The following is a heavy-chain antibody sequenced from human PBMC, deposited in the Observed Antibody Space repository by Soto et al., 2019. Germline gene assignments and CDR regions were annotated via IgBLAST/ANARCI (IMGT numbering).Heavy chain of an antibody. V-gene: IGHV3-21*05. Sequence: GGSLRLSCAASGFTFSSYAMHWVRQAPGKGLEWVSHISTNDSYTTYVDSVRGRFTISRDNAENTLYLQMNSLRADDTAVYYCARGGSDFDYWGQGTLVTVSS. CDR3: ARGGSDFDY. J-gene: IGHJ4*02. CDR2: ISTNDSYT. CDR1: GFTFSSYA. D-gene: IGHD3-10*01.